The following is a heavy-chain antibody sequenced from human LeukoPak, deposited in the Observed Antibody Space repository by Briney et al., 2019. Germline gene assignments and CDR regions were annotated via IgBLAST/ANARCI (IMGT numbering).Heavy chain of an antibody. D-gene: IGHD6-19*01. CDR2: ICGSGGCT. Sequence: GGSLRLSYAASGFTFNTYAIYWVRQAPGKGLEWVSGICGSGGCTYYADSVKGRFTISRDNSKNTVYLQMNSLTADDTAVYYCAKTTVGYSSGRYPGWPADCWGQGTLVTVSP. CDR1: GFTFNTYA. J-gene: IGHJ4*02. V-gene: IGHV3-23*01. CDR3: AKTTVGYSSGRYPGWPADC.